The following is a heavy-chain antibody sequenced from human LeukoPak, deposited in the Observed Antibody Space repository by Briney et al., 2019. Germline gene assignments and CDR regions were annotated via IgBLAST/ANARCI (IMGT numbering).Heavy chain of an antibody. V-gene: IGHV3-23*01. Sequence: GGSLRLSCAASGFTFSSYAISWVRQAPGKGLQWVSTISGSGYNTYYADSVKGRFTIPRDNSKNTLYLQMSSLRAEDTAVYHCARHPGVERHYSDYWGQGTLVTVSS. J-gene: IGHJ4*02. CDR1: GFTFSSYA. D-gene: IGHD1-1*01. CDR2: ISGSGYNT. CDR3: ARHPGVERHYSDY.